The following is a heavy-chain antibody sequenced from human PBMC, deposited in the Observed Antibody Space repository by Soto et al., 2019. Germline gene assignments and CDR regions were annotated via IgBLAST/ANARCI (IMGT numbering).Heavy chain of an antibody. CDR3: ARDPPDGDSFFDF. J-gene: IGHJ4*02. D-gene: IGHD4-17*01. Sequence: QVQLVESGGGFVQPGKSLRLSCAVSGFTFRTYGMHWVRQAPRKGLEWLAFISDDGSTLYYADSLKGRFTISRDNSKNTLHLQMTSLSVEDTAVYYCARDPPDGDSFFDFWGQGTLVTVSS. CDR1: GFTFRTYG. CDR2: ISDDGSTL. V-gene: IGHV3-30*03.